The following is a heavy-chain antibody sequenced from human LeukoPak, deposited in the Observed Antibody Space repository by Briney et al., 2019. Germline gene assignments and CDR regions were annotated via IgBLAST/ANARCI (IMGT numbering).Heavy chain of an antibody. Sequence: PSETLSLTCTVSGGSISSSSYYWGWLRQPPGKGLEWIGSIYYSGSTYYHPSLKSRVTISVDTSKNQFSLKLSSVTAADTAVYYCPISLWAGYCSSTSCFYFDYWGQGTLVTVSS. CDR1: GGSISSSSYY. D-gene: IGHD2-2*01. J-gene: IGHJ4*02. CDR2: IYYSGST. V-gene: IGHV4-39*01. CDR3: PISLWAGYCSSTSCFYFDY.